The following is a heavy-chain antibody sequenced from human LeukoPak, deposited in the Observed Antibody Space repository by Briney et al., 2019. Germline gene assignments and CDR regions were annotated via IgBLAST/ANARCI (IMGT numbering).Heavy chain of an antibody. V-gene: IGHV3-74*01. CDR2: INHDGSST. CDR1: GFTFSTFW. D-gene: IGHD3-22*01. Sequence: GGSLRLSCATSGFTFSTFWMHWVRQAPGKGLVWVSRINHDGSSTNYADSVKGRFTISRDNAKNTLHLQMNSLRAEDTAVYYCVRDWGYDSSGYWQKYFDSWGQGTLVTVSS. CDR3: VRDWGYDSSGYWQKYFDS. J-gene: IGHJ4*02.